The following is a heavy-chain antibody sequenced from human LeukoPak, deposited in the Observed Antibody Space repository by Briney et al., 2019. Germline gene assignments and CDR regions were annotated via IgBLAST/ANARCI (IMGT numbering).Heavy chain of an antibody. CDR1: GFTFSSYW. J-gene: IGHJ4*02. V-gene: IGHV3-7*01. Sequence: SGGSLRLSCAASGFTFSSYWMTWVRQAPGKGLERVAQIKDDGTEKFYLDSLRGRFTISRDNSKDSLYLHINSLRAEDTAVYYCTRERLSGASALDYWGQGTVVTVSS. CDR3: TRERLSGASALDY. D-gene: IGHD1-14*01. CDR2: IKDDGTEK.